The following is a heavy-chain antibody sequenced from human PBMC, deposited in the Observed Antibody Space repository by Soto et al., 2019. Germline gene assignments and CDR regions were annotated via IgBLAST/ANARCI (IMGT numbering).Heavy chain of an antibody. CDR3: ARHRADSSGWYSSYYGMDV. CDR2: IYPGDSDT. J-gene: IGHJ6*02. Sequence: PGESLKISCKGSGYSFTSYWIGWVRQMPGKGLEWMGIIYPGDSDTRYSPSFQGQVTISADKSISTAYLQWSSLKASDTAMYYCARHRADSSGWYSSYYGMDVWGQGTTVTVSS. D-gene: IGHD6-19*01. CDR1: GYSFTSYW. V-gene: IGHV5-51*01.